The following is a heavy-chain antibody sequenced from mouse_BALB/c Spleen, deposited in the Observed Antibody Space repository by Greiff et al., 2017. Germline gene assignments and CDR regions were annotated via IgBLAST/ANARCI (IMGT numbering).Heavy chain of an antibody. CDR2: IYPGNGDT. V-gene: IGHV1-12*01. CDR3: TRDYGYAWFAY. J-gene: IGHJ3*01. Sequence: LQQPGAELVKPGASVKMSCKASGYTFTSYNMHWVKQTPGQGLEWIGAIYPGNGDTSYNQKFKGKATLTADKSSSTAYMQLSSLTSEDSAVYYCTRDYGYAWFAYWGQGTLVTVSA. D-gene: IGHD2-2*01. CDR1: GYTFTSYN.